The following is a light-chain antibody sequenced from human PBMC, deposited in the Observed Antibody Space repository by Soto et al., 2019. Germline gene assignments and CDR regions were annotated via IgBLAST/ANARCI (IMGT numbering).Light chain of an antibody. J-gene: IGKJ4*01. Sequence: DIQMTQSPSTLSASVGDRVTITCRASQSISSWLAWYQQKPGKAPKLLIFDASSLESGTPSRFSGRRSGTQFTLTINGPQPDDFATYYCQQYDNYKPLTFGGGTKVDIK. CDR1: QSISSW. V-gene: IGKV1-5*01. CDR3: QQYDNYKPLT. CDR2: DAS.